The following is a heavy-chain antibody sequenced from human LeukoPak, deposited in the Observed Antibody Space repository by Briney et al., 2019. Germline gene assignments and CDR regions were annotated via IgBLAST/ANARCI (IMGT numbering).Heavy chain of an antibody. Sequence: GGSLRLSCAASGFTFSSYGMHWVRQAPGKGLEWVAVISYDGSNKYYADSVKGRFTISRDNSKNTLYLQMNSLRAEDTAVYYCARFHCSSTSCYPNYYYYYGMDVWGQGTTVTVSS. CDR2: ISYDGSNK. D-gene: IGHD2-2*01. CDR3: ARFHCSSTSCYPNYYYYYGMDV. V-gene: IGHV3-30*03. CDR1: GFTFSSYG. J-gene: IGHJ6*02.